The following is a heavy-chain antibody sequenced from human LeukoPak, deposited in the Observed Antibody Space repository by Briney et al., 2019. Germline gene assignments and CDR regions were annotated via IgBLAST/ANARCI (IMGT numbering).Heavy chain of an antibody. CDR3: ARDLGQLGVERYFDY. J-gene: IGHJ4*02. D-gene: IGHD6-6*01. Sequence: ASVKVSCKASGYTFTGYYMHWVRQAPGQGLEWMGWINPNSGGTNYAQKFQGRVTMTRDTPISTAYMELSRLRSDDTAVYYCARDLGQLGVERYFDYWGQGTLVTASS. CDR2: INPNSGGT. CDR1: GYTFTGYY. V-gene: IGHV1-2*02.